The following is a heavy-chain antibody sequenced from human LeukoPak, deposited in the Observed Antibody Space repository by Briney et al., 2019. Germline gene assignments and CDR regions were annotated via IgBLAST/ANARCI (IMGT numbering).Heavy chain of an antibody. D-gene: IGHD2-2*01. CDR3: ALDGGYCSSTSCRDY. Sequence: SETLSLTCAVYGGSFSGYYWSWIRQPPGKGLEWIGEINHSGSTNYNPSLKSRVTISVDTSKNQFSLKLSSVTAADTAVYYCALDGGYCSSTSCRDYWGQGTLVTVSS. CDR2: INHSGST. J-gene: IGHJ4*02. CDR1: GGSFSGYY. V-gene: IGHV4-34*01.